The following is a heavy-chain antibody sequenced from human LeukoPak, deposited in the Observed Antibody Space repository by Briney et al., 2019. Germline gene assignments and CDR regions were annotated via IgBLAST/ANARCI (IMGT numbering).Heavy chain of an antibody. CDR2: IYYSGST. Sequence: PSETLSLTCTVSGGSISSSSYYWGWIRQPPGKGLEWIGYIYYSGSTYYNPSLKSRVTISVDTSKNQFSLKLSSVTAADTAVYYCARIAPYYYGSGRCKADAFDIWGQGTMVTVSS. J-gene: IGHJ3*02. D-gene: IGHD3-10*01. CDR3: ARIAPYYYGSGRCKADAFDI. CDR1: GGSISSSSYY. V-gene: IGHV4-31*03.